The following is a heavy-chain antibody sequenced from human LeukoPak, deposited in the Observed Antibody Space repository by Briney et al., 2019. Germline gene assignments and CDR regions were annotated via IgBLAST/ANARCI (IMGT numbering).Heavy chain of an antibody. Sequence: SETLSLTCTVSGGSISSSSYYWGWIRQPPGKGLEWIGSIYYNGSTYYNPSLKSRVTISVDTSKNQFSLKLSSVTAADTAVYYCARRFRGWYVSPGYYFDYWGQGTLVTVSS. V-gene: IGHV4-39*01. CDR2: IYYNGST. D-gene: IGHD6-19*01. CDR1: GGSISSSSYY. J-gene: IGHJ4*02. CDR3: ARRFRGWYVSPGYYFDY.